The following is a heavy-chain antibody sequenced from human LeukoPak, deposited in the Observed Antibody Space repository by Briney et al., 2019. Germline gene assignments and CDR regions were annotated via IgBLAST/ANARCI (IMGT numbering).Heavy chain of an antibody. D-gene: IGHD3-22*01. CDR1: GYTLTELS. J-gene: IGHJ4*02. V-gene: IGHV1-24*01. Sequence: ASVKVSCKVSGYTLTELSMHWVRQAPGKGLEWMGGFDPEDGETIYAQKFQGRVTITEDTSTDTAYMELSSLRSEDTAVYYCATIVSSGYAYFDYWGQGTLVTVSS. CDR2: FDPEDGET. CDR3: ATIVSSGYAYFDY.